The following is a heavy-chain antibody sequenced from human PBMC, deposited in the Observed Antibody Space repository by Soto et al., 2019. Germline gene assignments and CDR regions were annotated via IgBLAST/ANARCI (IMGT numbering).Heavy chain of an antibody. D-gene: IGHD6-19*01. CDR1: GFTYSSYA. Sequence: EVKLLESGGGLVQPGGSLRLSCVASGFTYSSYAMSWVRQAPGKGLEWVSTITGGADNTHYADSVKGRFTISRDNSKNTLSLQMNSLRVEDTAVYHCAKGRIAVAAPYNWFDPWGQGTLVTLSS. CDR2: ITGGADNT. J-gene: IGHJ5*02. CDR3: AKGRIAVAAPYNWFDP. V-gene: IGHV3-23*01.